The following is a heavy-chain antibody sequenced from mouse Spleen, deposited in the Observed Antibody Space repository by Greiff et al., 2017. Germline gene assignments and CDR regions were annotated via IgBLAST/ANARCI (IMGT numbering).Heavy chain of an antibody. CDR3: AGGNPYYFDY. CDR2: IYPGDGDT. CDR1: GYAFSSSW. J-gene: IGHJ2*01. Sequence: VQLQESGPELVKPGASVKISCKASGYAFSSSWMNWVKQRPGKGLEWIGRIYPGDGDTNYNGKFKGKATLTADKSSSTAYMQLSSLTSEDSAVYFCAGGNPYYFDYWGQGTTLTVSS. V-gene: IGHV1-82*01. D-gene: IGHD1-1*02.